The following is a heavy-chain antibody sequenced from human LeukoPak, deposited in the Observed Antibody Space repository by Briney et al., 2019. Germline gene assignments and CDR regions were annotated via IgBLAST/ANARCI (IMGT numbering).Heavy chain of an antibody. CDR2: ISYDGGNK. CDR3: ASSGDPGYFDY. V-gene: IGHV3-30*04. Sequence: GGSLRLSCAASGFTFSSYAMHWVRQAPGKGLEWVAVISYDGGNKYYADSVKGRFTISRDNSKNTLYLQMNSLRAEDTAVYYCASSGDPGYFDYWGQGTLVTVSS. CDR1: GFTFSSYA. D-gene: IGHD3-10*01. J-gene: IGHJ4*02.